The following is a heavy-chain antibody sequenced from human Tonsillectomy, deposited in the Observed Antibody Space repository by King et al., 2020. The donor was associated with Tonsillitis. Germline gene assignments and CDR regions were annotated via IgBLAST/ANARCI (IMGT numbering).Heavy chain of an antibody. Sequence: VQLVESGGGVVQPGRSLRLSCEASGFTFRSYAMHWVRQAPGKGLEWVAVVSYEGSVTYYADSVKGRFTISRDNSRNTLALQMDSLSAEDTAVYYCAKTAFCIGPGCLDSRYMDVWGKGTTVTVSS. CDR2: VSYEGSVT. CDR3: AKTAFCIGPGCLDSRYMDV. V-gene: IGHV3-30*18. J-gene: IGHJ6*03. CDR1: GFTFRSYA. D-gene: IGHD3-3*01.